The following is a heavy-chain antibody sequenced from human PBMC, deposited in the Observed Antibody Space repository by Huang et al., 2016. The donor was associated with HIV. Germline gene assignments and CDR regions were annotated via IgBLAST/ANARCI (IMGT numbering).Heavy chain of an antibody. CDR1: GFTVSTNY. CDR2: SYSGGTT. V-gene: IGHV3-53*01. Sequence: EVQLVESGGGLIQPGGSLRLSCAASGFTVSTNYMTWVRQAPGKGLEWGSLSYSGGTTYYADSVKGRFTISRDDSENTLYRHMTSLRAGDTAVYYCAKEGDTGAALGYWGQGTLVTVS. J-gene: IGHJ4*02. D-gene: IGHD2-8*02. CDR3: AKEGDTGAALGY.